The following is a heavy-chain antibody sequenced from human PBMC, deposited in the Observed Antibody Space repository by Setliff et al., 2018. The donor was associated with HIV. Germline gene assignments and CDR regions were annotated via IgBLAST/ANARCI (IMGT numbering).Heavy chain of an antibody. CDR1: GYTFTTYY. J-gene: IGHJ4*02. Sequence: ASVKVSCKTSGYTFTTYYIHWIRQAPGQGLEWMGIINPKDGSTNYAQNFQGRVTVTRDTSTTTAYMELYSLRSEDTAVYYCARGTYCGGDCYSSLLASYYFDYWGQETLVTVSS. V-gene: IGHV1-46*01. CDR3: ARGTYCGGDCYSSLLASYYFDY. D-gene: IGHD2-21*01. CDR2: INPKDGST.